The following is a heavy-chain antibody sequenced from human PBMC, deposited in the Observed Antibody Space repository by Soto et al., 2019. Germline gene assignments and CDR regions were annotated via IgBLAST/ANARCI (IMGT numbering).Heavy chain of an antibody. CDR3: ARDRADPIGDYHPLVDS. D-gene: IGHD3-16*01. CDR1: GFTFSSHW. CDR2: IESDGSST. Sequence: EVQLVESGGDLVQPGGSLRLSCAASGFTFSSHWMHWVRQAPGKGLVWVSRIESDGSSTNYADSVKGRFTVSRDNAKNKLYRQMNSLRAEDTAVYYCARDRADPIGDYHPLVDSWGQGTLVTVSS. J-gene: IGHJ4*02. V-gene: IGHV3-74*01.